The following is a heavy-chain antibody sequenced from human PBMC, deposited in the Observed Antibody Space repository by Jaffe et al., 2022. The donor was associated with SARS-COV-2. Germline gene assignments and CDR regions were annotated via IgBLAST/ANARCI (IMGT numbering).Heavy chain of an antibody. CDR3: ARDRVTIYDSSGYYYSRSAFDI. CDR2: ISYDGSNK. CDR1: GFTFSSYA. J-gene: IGHJ3*02. V-gene: IGHV3-30-3*01. Sequence: QVQLVESGGGVVQPGRSLRLSCAASGFTFSSYAMHWVRQAPGKGLEWVAVISYDGSNKYYADSVKGRFTISRDNSKNTLYLQMNSLRAEDTAVYYCARDRVTIYDSSGYYYSRSAFDIWGQGTMVTVSS. D-gene: IGHD3-22*01.